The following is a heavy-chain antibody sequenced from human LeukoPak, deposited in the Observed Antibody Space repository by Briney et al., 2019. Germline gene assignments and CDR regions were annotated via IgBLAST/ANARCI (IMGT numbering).Heavy chain of an antibody. CDR2: ITSSSSYI. J-gene: IGHJ5*02. CDR3: AREMLAAVAAQS. Sequence: GGSLRLSCAASGFTFSSYGMHWVRQAPGKGLEWVSSITSSSSYIYYADSVKGRFTISRDNAKNSLYLQMNSLRAEDTAVYYCAREMLAAVAAQSWGQGTLVTVSS. D-gene: IGHD6-19*01. CDR1: GFTFSSYG. V-gene: IGHV3-21*01.